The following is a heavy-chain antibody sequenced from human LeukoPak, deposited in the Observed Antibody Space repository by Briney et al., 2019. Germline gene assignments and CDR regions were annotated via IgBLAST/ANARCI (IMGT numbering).Heavy chain of an antibody. D-gene: IGHD1-26*01. J-gene: IGHJ4*02. Sequence: SETLSLTCTVSGGSISSYYWSWIRQPPGKGLEWIGYIYYSGSTNYNSSLKSRVTISVDTSKNQFSLKLSSVTAADTAVYYSARTSGELLIDYWGQGALVTVSS. CDR1: GGSISSYY. CDR2: IYYSGST. CDR3: ARTSGELLIDY. V-gene: IGHV4-59*01.